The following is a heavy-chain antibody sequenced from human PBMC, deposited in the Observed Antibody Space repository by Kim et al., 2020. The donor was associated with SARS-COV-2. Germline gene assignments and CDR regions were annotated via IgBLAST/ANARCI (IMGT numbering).Heavy chain of an antibody. CDR1: GFSFSDYY. J-gene: IGHJ3*02. D-gene: IGHD5-12*01. CDR2: ISTRGKYI. V-gene: IGHV3-11*01. CDR3: ARSGNGYNAFGI. Sequence: GGSLRLSCAASGFSFSDYYMNWVRQAPGKGLEWVSFISTRGKYIFYADSVEGRFTISRDNAKNSLYLQMNNLRDEDTAVYYCARSGNGYNAFGIWG.